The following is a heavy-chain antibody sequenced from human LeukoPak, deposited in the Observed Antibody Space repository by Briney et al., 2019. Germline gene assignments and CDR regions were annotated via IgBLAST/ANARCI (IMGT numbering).Heavy chain of an antibody. Sequence: GGSLRLSCAASGFTFSDYYMSWIHQAPGKGLEWVSYISSSGSTIYYADSVKGRFTISRDNAKNSLYLQMNSLRAEDTAVYYCARERFWSGYHIDYWGQGTLVTVSS. V-gene: IGHV3-11*04. D-gene: IGHD3-3*01. CDR3: ARERFWSGYHIDY. CDR1: GFTFSDYY. CDR2: ISSSGSTI. J-gene: IGHJ4*02.